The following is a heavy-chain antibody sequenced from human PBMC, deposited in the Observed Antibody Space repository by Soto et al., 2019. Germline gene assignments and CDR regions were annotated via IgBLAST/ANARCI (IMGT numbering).Heavy chain of an antibody. D-gene: IGHD2-2*01. J-gene: IGHJ5*02. V-gene: IGHV4-4*07. CDR3: ATGRSEVVPGAMDT. CDR2: IYPTGST. CDR1: GGSFSSHY. Sequence: QVQLQESGPGLVKPSETLSLSCTVSGGSFSSHYCNWVRGSAGKGLEWIGRIYPTGSTTYNPSLKSRLTMSVDTSKNQFSLRLTSMTAADTAVYYCATGRSEVVPGAMDTWGQGTLVTVSS.